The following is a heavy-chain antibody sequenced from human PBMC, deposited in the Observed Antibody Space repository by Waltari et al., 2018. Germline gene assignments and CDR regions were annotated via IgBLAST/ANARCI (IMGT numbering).Heavy chain of an antibody. CDR2: IWYDGSNK. J-gene: IGHJ6*02. V-gene: IGHV3-33*01. CDR1: GFTFSSYG. Sequence: QVQLVESGGGVVQPGRSLRLSCAASGFTFSSYGMHWVRQAPGKGLEWVAVIWYDGSNKYYADSLKGRFTISRDNSKNTLYLQMNSLRAEDTAVYYCARDPTVTATGGYYYYGMDVWGQGTTVTVSS. CDR3: ARDPTVTATGGYYYYGMDV. D-gene: IGHD4-17*01.